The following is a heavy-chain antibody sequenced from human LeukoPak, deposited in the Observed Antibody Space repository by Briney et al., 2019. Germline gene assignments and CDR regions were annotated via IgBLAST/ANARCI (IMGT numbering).Heavy chain of an antibody. CDR1: GYTFTSYY. Sequence: ASVKVSCKASGYTFTSYYMHWVRQAPGQGLEWMGIINPSGGSTSYAQKFQGRVTMTRDTSTSTVYMELSSLRSEDTAVYYCARSSGYSSSWLPPYYYYYYYMDVWGKGTTVTVSS. V-gene: IGHV1-46*01. CDR2: INPSGGST. CDR3: ARSSGYSSSWLPPYYYYYYYMDV. D-gene: IGHD6-13*01. J-gene: IGHJ6*03.